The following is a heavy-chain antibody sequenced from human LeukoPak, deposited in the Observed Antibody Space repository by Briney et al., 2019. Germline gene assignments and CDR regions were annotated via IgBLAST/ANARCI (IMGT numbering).Heavy chain of an antibody. V-gene: IGHV4-59*01. CDR3: ARGWASSWYYFDF. CDR2: TYDSGSS. J-gene: IGHJ4*02. Sequence: SETLSLTCAVSGGSMRNYYWSWIRHPPGKGLEGIGYTYDSGSSSYNPSLRSRVSISIDTSKNQFSLNLSSVTAADTAVYYCARGWASSWYYFDFWGQGTLVTVSS. CDR1: GGSMRNYY. D-gene: IGHD2-2*01.